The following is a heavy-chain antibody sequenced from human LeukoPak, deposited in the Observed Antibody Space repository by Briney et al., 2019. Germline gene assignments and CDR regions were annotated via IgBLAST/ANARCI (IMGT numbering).Heavy chain of an antibody. Sequence: SETLSLTCTVSGYSISSGYYWGWIRQPPGKGLEWIGSIYHSGSTYCNPSLKSRVTISVDTSKNQFSLKLSSVTAADTAVYYCAGPKRRGVIDYWGQGTLVTVSS. CDR1: GYSISSGYY. CDR2: IYHSGST. CDR3: AGPKRRGVIDY. D-gene: IGHD3-10*01. V-gene: IGHV4-38-2*02. J-gene: IGHJ4*02.